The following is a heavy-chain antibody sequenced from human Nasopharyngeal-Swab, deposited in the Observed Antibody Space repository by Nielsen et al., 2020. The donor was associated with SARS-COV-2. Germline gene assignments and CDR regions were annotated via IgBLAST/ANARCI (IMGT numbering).Heavy chain of an antibody. V-gene: IGHV3-33*08. Sequence: GGSLRLSCAASGFTFSSYAMHWVRQAPGKGLEWVAVIWYDGSNKYYADSVKGRFTISRDNSKNTLYLQMNSLRAEDTAVYYCARDLSGGNLDYWGQGTLVTVSS. CDR3: ARDLSGGNLDY. J-gene: IGHJ4*02. CDR2: IWYDGSNK. D-gene: IGHD3-16*01. CDR1: GFTFSSYA.